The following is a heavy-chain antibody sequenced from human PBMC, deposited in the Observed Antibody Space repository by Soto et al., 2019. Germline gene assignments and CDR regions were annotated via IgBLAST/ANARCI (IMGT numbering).Heavy chain of an antibody. CDR1: GDSINKYQ. Sequence: SETLSLTCTVSGDSINKYQWSWVRQPPGKGLEWIGSIYYSGSTYYNPSLKSRVTISVDTSKNQFSLKLSSVTAADTAVYYCARRSSVNWFDPWGQGTLVTVSS. J-gene: IGHJ5*02. V-gene: IGHV4-59*05. CDR3: ARRSSVNWFDP. CDR2: IYYSGST.